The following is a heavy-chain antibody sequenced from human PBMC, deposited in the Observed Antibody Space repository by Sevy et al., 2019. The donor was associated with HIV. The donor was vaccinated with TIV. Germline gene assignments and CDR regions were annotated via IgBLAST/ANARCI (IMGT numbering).Heavy chain of an antibody. CDR3: ADRLVGMSGWNYGYFDY. J-gene: IGHJ4*02. Sequence: SGPTLVNPTQTLTLTCTFSGFSIGTSGVGVGWVRQPPGKALEWLVVIYWDNDKRYSPSLKSRITVTNDISKNHVVLTMTRCDPADIATYYCADRLVGMSGWNYGYFDYWGQGTLVTVSS. V-gene: IGHV2-5*02. CDR1: GFSIGTSGVG. D-gene: IGHD1-7*01. CDR2: IYWDNDK.